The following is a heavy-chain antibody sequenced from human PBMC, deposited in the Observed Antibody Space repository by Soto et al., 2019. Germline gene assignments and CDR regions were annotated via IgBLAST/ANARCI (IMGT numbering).Heavy chain of an antibody. Sequence: SVKVSCKASGGTFSSYAICWVRQAPGQGLEWMGGIIPIFGTANYAQKFQGRVTITADESTSTAYMELSSLRSDDTAVYYCAREGHCSSTSCFFYFDDWGQATLVTVSS. CDR3: AREGHCSSTSCFFYFDD. D-gene: IGHD2-2*01. CDR1: GGTFSSYA. J-gene: IGHJ4*02. CDR2: IIPIFGTA. V-gene: IGHV1-69*13.